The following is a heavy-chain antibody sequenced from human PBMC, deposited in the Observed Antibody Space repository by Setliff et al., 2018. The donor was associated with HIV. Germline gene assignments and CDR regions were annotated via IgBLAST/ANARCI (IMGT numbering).Heavy chain of an antibody. CDR1: GGSISSYY. CDR2: IYYSGST. V-gene: IGHV4-59*01. CDR3: ARGAELLWFGELHNIPYFDY. J-gene: IGHJ4*02. D-gene: IGHD3-10*01. Sequence: PSETLSLTCTVSGGSISSYYWSWIRQPPGKGLEWIGYIYYSGSTNYNPSLKSRVTISGATSKNQFSLKLSSVTAADTAVYYCARGAELLWFGELHNIPYFDYWGQGTLVTVSS.